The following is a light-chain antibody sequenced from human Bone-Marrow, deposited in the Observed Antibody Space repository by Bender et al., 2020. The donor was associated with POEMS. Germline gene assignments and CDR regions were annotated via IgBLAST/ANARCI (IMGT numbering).Light chain of an antibody. CDR1: SSNFGNNA. V-gene: IGLV1-44*01. CDR3: SSWDDSLNGWV. J-gene: IGLJ3*02. CDR2: SNN. Sequence: TISCSGTSSNFGNNAANWYQHVPGTAPKLLIYSNNQRPSGVPDRFSASTSGTSASLAISSLHSDDEADYYCSSWDDSLNGWVFGGGTKLTVL.